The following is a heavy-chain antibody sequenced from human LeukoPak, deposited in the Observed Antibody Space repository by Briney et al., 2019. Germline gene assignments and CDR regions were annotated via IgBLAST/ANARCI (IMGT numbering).Heavy chain of an antibody. Sequence: ASVKVSCKASGYTFTSYGISWVRQAPGQGLEWMGWISAYNGNTNYAQKLQGRVTMTTDTSTSTAYMELRSLRSEDTAVYYCARVGGQVGPYQLLYYFDYWGQGTLVTVSS. CDR1: GYTFTSYG. CDR3: ARVGGQVGPYQLLYYFDY. CDR2: ISAYNGNT. J-gene: IGHJ4*02. D-gene: IGHD5-24*01. V-gene: IGHV1-18*01.